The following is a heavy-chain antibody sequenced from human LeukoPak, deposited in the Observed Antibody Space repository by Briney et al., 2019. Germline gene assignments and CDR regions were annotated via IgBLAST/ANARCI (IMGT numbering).Heavy chain of an antibody. J-gene: IGHJ6*02. CDR2: IYYSGST. CDR3: ARGHGYNYDPSYYYGMDV. CDR1: GGSFSGYY. Sequence: SETLSLTCAVYGGSFSGYYWSWIRQHPGKGLEWIGYIYYSGSTYYNPSLKSRVTISVDTSKNQFSLKLSSVTAADTAVYYCARGHGYNYDPSYYYGMDVWGQGTTVTVSS. D-gene: IGHD5-24*01. V-gene: IGHV4-31*11.